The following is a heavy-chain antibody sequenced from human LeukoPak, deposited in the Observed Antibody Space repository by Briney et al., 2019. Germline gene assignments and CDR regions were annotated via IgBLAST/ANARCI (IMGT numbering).Heavy chain of an antibody. CDR3: TRGDSYYYYYGLDV. J-gene: IGHJ6*02. V-gene: IGHV4-39*07. CDR2: IYYSGST. CDR1: GASISSSSYY. D-gene: IGHD3-16*01. Sequence: PSETLSLTCTVSGASISSSSYYWGWIRQPPGKGLEWIANIYYSGSTYYNPSLKGRVTISLDTSQNQFYLKVSSVTAADTAVYYCTRGDSYYYYYGLDVWGQGTTVTVSS.